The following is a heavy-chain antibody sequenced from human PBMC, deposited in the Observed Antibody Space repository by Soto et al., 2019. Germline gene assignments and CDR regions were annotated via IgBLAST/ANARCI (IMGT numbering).Heavy chain of an antibody. CDR1: GFTFDDYA. V-gene: IGHV3-9*01. J-gene: IGHJ4*02. Sequence: EVQLVESGGGLVQPGRSLRLSCAASGFTFDDYAMHWVRQAPGKGLEWVSGISWNSGSIGYADSVKGRFTISRDNAKNSLYLQMNSLRAEDTALYYCATDGDIVVVPAAGYFDYWGQGTLVTVSS. D-gene: IGHD2-2*01. CDR3: ATDGDIVVVPAAGYFDY. CDR2: ISWNSGSI.